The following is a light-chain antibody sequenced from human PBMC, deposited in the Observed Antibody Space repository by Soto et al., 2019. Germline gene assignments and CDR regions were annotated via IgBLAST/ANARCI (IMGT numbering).Light chain of an antibody. V-gene: IGLV2-14*03. Sequence: QSALTQPASVSGSHGQSLTISCTGTGSDFGGNNYVSWYQQHPGTAPKLMISYVSNRPSGVSNRFSGSKSGNTASLTISGLQAEDEADYYCSSYTRSSTQVFGSGTKVTVL. CDR3: SSYTRSSTQV. CDR1: GSDFGGNNY. CDR2: YVS. J-gene: IGLJ1*01.